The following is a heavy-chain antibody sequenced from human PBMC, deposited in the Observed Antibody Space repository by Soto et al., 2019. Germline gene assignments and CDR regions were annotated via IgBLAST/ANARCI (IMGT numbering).Heavy chain of an antibody. J-gene: IGHJ6*02. V-gene: IGHV1-69*01. CDR1: GGTFSSYA. CDR3: ARVSWKHHPQSRYYYYGMDV. D-gene: IGHD1-1*01. CDR2: IIPIFGTA. Sequence: QVQLVQSGAEVKKPGSSVKVSCKASGGTFSSYAISWVRQAPGQGLEWMGGIIPIFGTANYAQKFQGRVTINADGSTSTAYMELSSLRSEDTAVYYCARVSWKHHPQSRYYYYGMDVWGQGTTVTVSS.